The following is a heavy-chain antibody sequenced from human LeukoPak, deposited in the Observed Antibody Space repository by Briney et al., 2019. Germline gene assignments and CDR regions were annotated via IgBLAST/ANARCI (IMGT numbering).Heavy chain of an antibody. Sequence: GGSLRLSCAASGFTFNTYAMSWVRQAPGTGLEWVSTISGSGAFTKYADSVTGRFTISRDNSKNTLYLQLNSLRAEDTATYYCAKTYYYDSSGYSHYLAYDYWGQGTLVTVSS. CDR3: AKTYYYDSSGYSHYLAYDY. J-gene: IGHJ4*02. V-gene: IGHV3-23*01. CDR2: ISGSGAFT. CDR1: GFTFNTYA. D-gene: IGHD3-22*01.